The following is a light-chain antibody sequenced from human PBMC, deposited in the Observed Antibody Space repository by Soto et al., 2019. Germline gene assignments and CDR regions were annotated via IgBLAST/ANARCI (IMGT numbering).Light chain of an antibody. Sequence: DIVMTQSPDSLAGSLGERATINCRSSQSVLYSSNNKNYLAWYQQKPGQPPKLLIYWASTRESGVPDRFSGSGSGTDFTLTINSLQAEDVTVYYCQQYYSTPHTFGQGTRLEIK. J-gene: IGKJ2*01. CDR3: QQYYSTPHT. CDR1: QSVLYSSNNKNY. V-gene: IGKV4-1*01. CDR2: WAS.